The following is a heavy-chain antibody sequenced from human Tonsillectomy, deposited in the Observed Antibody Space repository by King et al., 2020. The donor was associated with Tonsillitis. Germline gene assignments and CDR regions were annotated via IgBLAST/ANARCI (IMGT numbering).Heavy chain of an antibody. D-gene: IGHD3-16*01. CDR2: IYPGDADT. J-gene: IGHJ4*02. V-gene: IGHV5-51*03. Sequence: VQLVESGAEVKKPGESLKISCQGSGYSFSNYWIGWVRQKPGEGLEWMGMIYPGDADTRYSPSLQGQVIILADKSISTTYLQWSSLKASYTAMYYCARRQPALGDPLDYWGQGTLVTVSS. CDR3: ARRQPALGDPLDY. CDR1: GYSFSNYW.